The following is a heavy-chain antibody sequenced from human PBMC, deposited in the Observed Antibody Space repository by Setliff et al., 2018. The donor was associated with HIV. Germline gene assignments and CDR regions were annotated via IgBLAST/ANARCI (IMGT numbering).Heavy chain of an antibody. D-gene: IGHD5-12*01. V-gene: IGHV4-39*07. Sequence: SETLSLTCTVSGGSIRSHYWGWIRQPPGKGLEWIGSIYYSGGTYYNPSLKSRVTISVDTSKNQFSLKLSSVTAADTAVYYCARQPLYNDYDWRSYYFDYWGQGSLVTVSS. J-gene: IGHJ4*02. CDR2: IYYSGGT. CDR3: ARQPLYNDYDWRSYYFDY. CDR1: GGSIRSHY.